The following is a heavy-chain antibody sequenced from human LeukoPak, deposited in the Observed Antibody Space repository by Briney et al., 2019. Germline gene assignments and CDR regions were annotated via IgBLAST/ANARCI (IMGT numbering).Heavy chain of an antibody. J-gene: IGHJ4*02. Sequence: GGSLRLSCAASGFTFSSYGMHWVRQAPGKGLEWVAVIWYDGSNKYYADSVKGRFTISRDNSKNTPYLQMNSLKTEDTAVYYCTYYGGNPPYWGQGTLVTVSS. V-gene: IGHV3-33*01. CDR2: IWYDGSNK. CDR3: TYYGGNPPY. CDR1: GFTFSSYG. D-gene: IGHD4-23*01.